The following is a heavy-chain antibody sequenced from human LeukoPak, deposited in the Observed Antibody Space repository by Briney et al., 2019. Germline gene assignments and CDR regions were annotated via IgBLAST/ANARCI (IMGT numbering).Heavy chain of an antibody. CDR1: GFTFRDYT. V-gene: IGHV3-53*01. D-gene: IGHD3-3*01. CDR3: ASGGPDTIFGVVYPFDY. Sequence: GGSLRLSCAASGFTFRDYTMNWVRQAPGKGLEWVSVIYSGGSTYYADSVKGRFTISRDNSKNTLYLQMNSLRAEDTAVYYCASGGPDTIFGVVYPFDYWGQGTLVTVSS. J-gene: IGHJ4*02. CDR2: IYSGGST.